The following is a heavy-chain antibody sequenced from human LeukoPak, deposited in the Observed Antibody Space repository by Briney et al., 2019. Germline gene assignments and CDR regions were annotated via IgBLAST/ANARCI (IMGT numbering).Heavy chain of an antibody. CDR3: ARDGAVAARFYYYYYGMDV. CDR2: IYYSGST. V-gene: IGHV4-59*12. J-gene: IGHJ6*02. D-gene: IGHD6-6*01. CDR1: GGSISSYY. Sequence: SETLSLTCTVPGGSISSYYWSWIRQPPGKGLEWIGYIYYSGSTNYNPSLKSRVTMSVDTSKNQFSLKLSSVTAADTAVYYCARDGAVAARFYYYYYGMDVWGQGTTVTVSS.